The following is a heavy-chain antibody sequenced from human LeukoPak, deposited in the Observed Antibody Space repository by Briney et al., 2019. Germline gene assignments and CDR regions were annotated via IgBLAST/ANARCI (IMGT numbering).Heavy chain of an antibody. J-gene: IGHJ4*02. CDR2: IYPGDSDT. CDR1: GYSSTSYW. Sequence: GXAXXXXCKGXGYSSTSYWIXGVRQMPGKGLEXMGIIYPGDSDTRYSPSFQGQVTISADKSISTAYLQWSSLKASDTAMYYCARSSWYITTPDYWGQGTLVTVSS. V-gene: IGHV5-51*01. D-gene: IGHD6-13*01. CDR3: ARSSWYITTPDY.